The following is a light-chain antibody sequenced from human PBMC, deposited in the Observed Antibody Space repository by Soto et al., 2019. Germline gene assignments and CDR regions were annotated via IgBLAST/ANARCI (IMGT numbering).Light chain of an antibody. CDR1: QSISSW. CDR2: KAS. CDR3: QQYNSYWT. V-gene: IGKV1-5*03. Sequence: DIKVTQSPSSLSGSVLAKCTIPCRASQSISSWLAWYQQKPGKAPKLLIYKASSLESGVPSRFSGSGSGTEFTLTISSLQPDDFATYYCQQYNSYWTFGQGTKVDIK. J-gene: IGKJ1*01.